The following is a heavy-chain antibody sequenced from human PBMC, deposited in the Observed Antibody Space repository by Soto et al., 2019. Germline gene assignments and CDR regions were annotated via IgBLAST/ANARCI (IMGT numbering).Heavy chain of an antibody. CDR3: AIAQYHDYFGYSDF. J-gene: IGHJ4*02. D-gene: IGHD5-12*01. CDR1: GYTFFSYG. V-gene: IGHV1-18*01. CDR2: ISAYNGNT. Sequence: ASVKVSCKASGYTFFSYGISWVRQAPGQGLEWMGWISAYNGNTNYAQKLQGRVTMTTDTSTKTAYMELRSLRSDDTAIYYCAIAQYHDYFGYSDFWGQGTQVTVSS.